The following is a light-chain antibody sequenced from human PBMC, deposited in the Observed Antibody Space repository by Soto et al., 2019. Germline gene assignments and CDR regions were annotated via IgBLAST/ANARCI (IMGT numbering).Light chain of an antibody. CDR1: QGISTY. CDR2: AAS. Sequence: DIQMTQSPSPLSASVGDRVTITCRASQGISTYLIWYQQRHGEAPKLLIYAASYLVSGVPSRFSGSGSGTDFTLTITSLQPDDFATYYCQQSYRTPYTFGQGTKLETK. V-gene: IGKV1-39*01. J-gene: IGKJ2*01. CDR3: QQSYRTPYT.